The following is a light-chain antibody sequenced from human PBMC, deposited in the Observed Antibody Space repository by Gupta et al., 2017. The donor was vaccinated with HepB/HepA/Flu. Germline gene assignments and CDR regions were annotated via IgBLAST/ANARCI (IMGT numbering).Light chain of an antibody. J-gene: IGLJ1*01. Sequence: QSALTQPRSVSGSPGQSVTISCTGTSSDVGGYDFVSWYQHHPGKAPKFLIYDVSKRPSGVPDRFSGSKSVNTASLTIYGLQAEDEAEYYCCYYEGTNTHDLFGTGTKLTVL. CDR1: SSDVGGYDF. CDR3: CYYEGTNTHDL. V-gene: IGLV2-11*01. CDR2: DVS.